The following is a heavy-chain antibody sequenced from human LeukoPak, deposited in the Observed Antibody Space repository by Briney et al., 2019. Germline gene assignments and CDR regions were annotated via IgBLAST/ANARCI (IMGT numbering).Heavy chain of an antibody. CDR3: ARSAYDSSGYYGGGTYYYYYYYMDV. V-gene: IGHV1-2*02. Sequence: ASVKVSCKASGFTFTAYYMHWVRQAPGQGLEWMGWINPNSGGTNYAQKFQGRVTITADESTSTAYMELSSLRSEDTAVYYCARSAYDSSGYYGGGTYYYYYYYMDVWGKGTTVTISS. J-gene: IGHJ6*03. CDR2: INPNSGGT. D-gene: IGHD3-22*01. CDR1: GFTFTAYY.